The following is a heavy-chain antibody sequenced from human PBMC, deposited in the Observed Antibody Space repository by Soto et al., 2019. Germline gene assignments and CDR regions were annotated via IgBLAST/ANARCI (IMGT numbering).Heavy chain of an antibody. Sequence: EVQLLESGGGLVQPGGSLRLSCAASGFTFSSYAMSWVRQAPGKGLEWVSAISGSGGSTYYADSVKGRFTISRDNSMNTLYLQMNSLRAEDTAVYYCAKDTLLLYGPSDYWGQGTLVTVSS. CDR1: GFTFSSYA. J-gene: IGHJ4*02. V-gene: IGHV3-23*01. CDR2: ISGSGGST. D-gene: IGHD2-8*01. CDR3: AKDTLLLYGPSDY.